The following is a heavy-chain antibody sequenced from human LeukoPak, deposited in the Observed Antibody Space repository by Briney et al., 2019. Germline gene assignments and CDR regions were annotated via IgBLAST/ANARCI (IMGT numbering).Heavy chain of an antibody. CDR2: ISSSGSTI. CDR3: ARNRRDFDH. J-gene: IGHJ4*02. D-gene: IGHD1-14*01. CDR1: GFTFSSYE. V-gene: IGHV3-48*03. Sequence: GGSLSLSCAASGFTFSSYELNWVRQAPGKGLEWVSYISSSGSTIYYADSVKGRFTISRDNAKNSLYLPMNRLRADDKAVYYCARNRRDFDHWGQGTLVTVSS.